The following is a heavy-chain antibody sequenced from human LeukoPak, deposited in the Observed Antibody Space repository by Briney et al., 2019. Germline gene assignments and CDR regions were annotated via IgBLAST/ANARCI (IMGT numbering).Heavy chain of an antibody. J-gene: IGHJ5*02. D-gene: IGHD1-26*01. Sequence: GESLKISCRGSGYGFTSYWIVWVRQMPGKGLEWMGRIDPSDSYTNYSPSFQGHVTISADKSISTAYLQWSSLKASDTAMYYCARRLSGSYYWFDPWGQGTLVTVSS. CDR1: GYGFTSYW. CDR2: IDPSDSYT. V-gene: IGHV5-10-1*01. CDR3: ARRLSGSYYWFDP.